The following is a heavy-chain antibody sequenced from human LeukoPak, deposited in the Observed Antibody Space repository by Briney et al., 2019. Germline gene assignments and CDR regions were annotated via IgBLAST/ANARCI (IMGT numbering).Heavy chain of an antibody. CDR3: ARRYSSSWHKFDY. D-gene: IGHD6-13*01. V-gene: IGHV5-10-1*01. CDR1: GYRFTSYW. Sequence: GGSLKISCKGPGYRFTSYWISWVRQMPGKGLEWMGRIDPSDSYTNYSPSFQGHVTISADKSISTAYLQWSSLKASDTAMYYCARRYSSSWHKFDYWGQGTLVTVSS. CDR2: IDPSDSYT. J-gene: IGHJ4*02.